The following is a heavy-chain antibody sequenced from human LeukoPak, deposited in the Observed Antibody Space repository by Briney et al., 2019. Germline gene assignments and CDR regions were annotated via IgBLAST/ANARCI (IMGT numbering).Heavy chain of an antibody. J-gene: IGHJ4*02. D-gene: IGHD2/OR15-2a*01. V-gene: IGHV1-46*01. CDR2: INPSGGST. CDR1: GYTFTNYH. Sequence: ASVKVSCKASGYTFTNYHIHWVRQAPGQGLEWMGIINPSGGSTSNAQKFQGRVTITRDMSTSTVYMELSSLRSEDMAVYYCAKYGHSPYFDSWGQGTLVTVSS. CDR3: AKYGHSPYFDS.